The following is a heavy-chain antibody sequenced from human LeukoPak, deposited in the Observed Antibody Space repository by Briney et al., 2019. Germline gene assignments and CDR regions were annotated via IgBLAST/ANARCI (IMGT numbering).Heavy chain of an antibody. CDR3: AKGSATARPYYFDY. CDR1: GFTLSTYW. CDR2: IKQGGSEK. V-gene: IGHV3-7*03. D-gene: IGHD2-15*01. Sequence: GGSLRLSCTASGFTLSTYWMSWVRQAPGKGLEWVANIKQGGSEKYYVDSVKGRFTISRDNSKNTLYLQMNTLRSEDTAVYYCAKGSATARPYYFDYWGQGTLVTVSS. J-gene: IGHJ4*02.